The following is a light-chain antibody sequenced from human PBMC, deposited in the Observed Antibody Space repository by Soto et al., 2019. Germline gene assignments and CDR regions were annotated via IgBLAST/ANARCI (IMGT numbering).Light chain of an antibody. Sequence: IVLTQSPGTLSLSPGERATLSCRASQSFRSNYLAWYQQKPGQAPRLLIYNSSTRATGIPDRFSGSGSGTDFTLTISRLEPEDFALYYCQQYRDLPQTFGQGTQVEIK. V-gene: IGKV3-20*01. J-gene: IGKJ1*01. CDR3: QQYRDLPQT. CDR2: NSS. CDR1: QSFRSNY.